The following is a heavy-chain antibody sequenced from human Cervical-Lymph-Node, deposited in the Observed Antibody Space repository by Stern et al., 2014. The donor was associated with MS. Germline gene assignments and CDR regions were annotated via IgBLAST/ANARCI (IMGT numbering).Heavy chain of an antibody. V-gene: IGHV4-61*02. Sequence: QLQLQESGPGLVKPSQTLSLTCTVSGGSISSGNYYWSWIRQPAGEGLEWIGRLYSSGSTQYNPPLKSRVTISADTATNQLSRRLSFGTAADTAVYYCARGNYDVLTDNGGHGFDIWGQGTMVTVSS. D-gene: IGHD3-9*01. CDR1: GGSISSGNYY. J-gene: IGHJ3*02. CDR3: ARGNYDVLTDNGGHGFDI. CDR2: LYSSGST.